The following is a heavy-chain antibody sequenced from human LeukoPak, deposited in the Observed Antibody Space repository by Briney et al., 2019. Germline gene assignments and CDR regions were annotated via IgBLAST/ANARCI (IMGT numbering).Heavy chain of an antibody. Sequence: PSETLSLTCTVSGGSISSYIWSWIRQPPGKGLEWFGYISDSGTTNYNPSLKSRVTMSVDTSKNHFSLNLNSVTAADTAVYYWARGTGQWGFDYWGQGTLVTVSS. CDR3: ARGTGQWGFDY. CDR2: ISDSGTT. CDR1: GGSISSYI. V-gene: IGHV4-59*01. J-gene: IGHJ4*02. D-gene: IGHD6-19*01.